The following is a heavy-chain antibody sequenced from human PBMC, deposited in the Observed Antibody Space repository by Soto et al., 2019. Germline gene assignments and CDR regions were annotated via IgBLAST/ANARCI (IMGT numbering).Heavy chain of an antibody. Sequence: PSETLSLTCAVYGGSFSGYYLSWIRQPPGKGLEWIGEINHSGSTNYNPSLKSRVTISVDTSKNQFSLKLSSVTAADTAVYYCARCLSWGYCSSTSCPAFDYWGQGTLVTVSS. J-gene: IGHJ4*02. CDR1: GGSFSGYY. D-gene: IGHD2-2*01. CDR3: ARCLSWGYCSSTSCPAFDY. CDR2: INHSGST. V-gene: IGHV4-34*01.